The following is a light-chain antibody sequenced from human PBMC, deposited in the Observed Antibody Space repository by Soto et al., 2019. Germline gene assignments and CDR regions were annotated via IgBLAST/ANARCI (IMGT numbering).Light chain of an antibody. CDR1: TGAVTSGHF. CDR3: LLCYGGALI. CDR2: NTD. Sequence: QAVVTQEPSLTVSPGETVTLTCGSSTGAVTSGHFPYWFQQKPGRVPRTLIYNTDNKHSWTPARFSGSLLGGKAALTLSGAQPEDEGDYYCLLCYGGALIFGGGTKLTVL. J-gene: IGLJ2*01. V-gene: IGLV7-46*01.